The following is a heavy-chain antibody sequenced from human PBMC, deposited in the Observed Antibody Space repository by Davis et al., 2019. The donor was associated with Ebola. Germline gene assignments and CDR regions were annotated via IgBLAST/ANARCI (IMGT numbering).Heavy chain of an antibody. CDR2: ISAYNGNT. Sequence: ASVKVSCKASGYTFTGYYMHWVRQAPGQGLEWMGWISAYNGNTNYAQKLQGRVTMTTDTSTSTAYMELRSLRSDDTAVYYCARLHGPYYYYGMDVWGQGTTVTVSS. V-gene: IGHV1-18*04. CDR1: GYTFTGYY. CDR3: ARLHGPYYYYGMDV. J-gene: IGHJ6*02.